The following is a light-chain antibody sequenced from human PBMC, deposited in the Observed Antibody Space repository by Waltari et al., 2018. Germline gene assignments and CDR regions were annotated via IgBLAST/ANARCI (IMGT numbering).Light chain of an antibody. CDR3: QQSYSTKRT. Sequence: DIQMTQSPSSLSASVGDRVTITCRASQSISSYLNWYQQKPGKAPKLLIYAASSLQSGVPSRFSGSGSGTDFTLTISSLQPEDFATYYCQQSYSTKRTFGQGP. V-gene: IGKV1-39*01. CDR1: QSISSY. J-gene: IGKJ1*01. CDR2: AAS.